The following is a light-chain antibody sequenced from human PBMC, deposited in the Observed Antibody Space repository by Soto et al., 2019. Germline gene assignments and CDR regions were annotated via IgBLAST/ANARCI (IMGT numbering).Light chain of an antibody. CDR1: QSVSSSY. CDR3: QRYGTSPRT. Sequence: EIVLTQSPGTLSLSPGERATLSCRASQSVSSSYLAWYQQKPGQAPRLLIYGASSRATGIPDRIGGSGSGTDFTLTISRLEPEDFAVYYCQRYGTSPRTFGQGTKVEIK. V-gene: IGKV3-20*01. J-gene: IGKJ1*01. CDR2: GAS.